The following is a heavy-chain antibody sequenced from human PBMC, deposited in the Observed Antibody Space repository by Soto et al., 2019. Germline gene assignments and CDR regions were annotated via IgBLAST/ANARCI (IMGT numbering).Heavy chain of an antibody. CDR1: GGSFSGYY. Sequence: SETLSLTCAVYGGSFSGYYWSWIRQPPGKGLEWIGEINHSGSTNYNPSLKSRVTISVDTSKNQFSLKLSSVTAVDTAVYYCARELYDFWSGYYAYNWFDPWGQGTLVTVSS. CDR2: INHSGST. J-gene: IGHJ5*02. CDR3: ARELYDFWSGYYAYNWFDP. D-gene: IGHD3-3*01. V-gene: IGHV4-34*01.